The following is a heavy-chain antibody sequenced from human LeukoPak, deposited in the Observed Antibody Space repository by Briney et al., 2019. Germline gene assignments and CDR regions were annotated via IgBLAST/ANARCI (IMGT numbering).Heavy chain of an antibody. CDR3: ARGVLSYYFDY. D-gene: IGHD3-10*01. CDR1: GGSISSYY. J-gene: IGHJ4*02. V-gene: IGHV4-38-2*02. CDR2: IYHSGST. Sequence: SETLSLTCTVSGGSISSYYWGWIRRPPGKGLEWIGSIYHSGSTYYNPSLKSRVTISVDTSKNQFSLKLSSVTAADTAVYYCARGVLSYYFDYWGQGTLVTVSS.